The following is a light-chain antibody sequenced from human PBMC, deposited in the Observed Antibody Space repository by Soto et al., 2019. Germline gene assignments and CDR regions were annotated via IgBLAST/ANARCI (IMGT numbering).Light chain of an antibody. CDR1: QTSSRW. V-gene: IGKV1-5*03. CDR2: KAT. J-gene: IGKJ1*01. CDR3: QQYNSYSS. Sequence: DMQMTQCTSTLAASVGDRVTITCRASQTSSRWLAWFQQKPGKAPKVVIYKATSLESGVPSRFSGSGSGTELTLTISIRQPDDFATYYCQQYNSYSSFGQGTKVDIK.